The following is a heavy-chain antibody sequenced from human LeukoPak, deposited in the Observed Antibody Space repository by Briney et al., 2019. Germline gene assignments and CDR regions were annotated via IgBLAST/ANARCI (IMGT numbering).Heavy chain of an antibody. V-gene: IGHV4-59*01. J-gene: IGHJ4*02. Sequence: PSETLSLTCTVSGGSISPYYWSWIRQPPGKGLEWIGYISYSGSTDYNPSLKSRVTISVDTSKNQFSLKLNSVTAADTAVYYCTRDRRDGYNYVDYWGRGTLVTVSS. CDR1: GGSISPYY. D-gene: IGHD5-24*01. CDR2: ISYSGST. CDR3: TRDRRDGYNYVDY.